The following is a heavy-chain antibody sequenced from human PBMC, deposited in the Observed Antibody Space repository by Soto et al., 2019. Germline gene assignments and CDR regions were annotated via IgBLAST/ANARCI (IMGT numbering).Heavy chain of an antibody. CDR3: ARDLAGWYWFDP. CDR2: IYYSGSI. CDR1: GGSISGYY. D-gene: IGHD6-19*01. V-gene: IGHV4-59*01. J-gene: IGHJ5*02. Sequence: SETLSLTCTVSGGSISGYYWNWIRQPPGKGLEWIGSIYYSGSINYNPSLKSRVTMSVDTSKNQFSLKLSSVTAADTAVYYCARDLAGWYWFDPWGQGTLVTSPQ.